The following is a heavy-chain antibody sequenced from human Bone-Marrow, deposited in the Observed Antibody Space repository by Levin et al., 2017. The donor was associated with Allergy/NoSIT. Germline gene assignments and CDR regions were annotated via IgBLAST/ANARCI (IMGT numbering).Heavy chain of an antibody. D-gene: IGHD2-2*01. Sequence: SCAASGFTFSLFPMNWVRQAPGKGLEWISSITSTSNYIYYADSVRGRFSTSRDNARNSLYLQMNTLRGEDTAVYYCASTYAVAGFDNWGQGALVTVSS. CDR3: ASTYAVAGFDN. CDR2: ITSTSNYI. V-gene: IGHV3-21*01. J-gene: IGHJ4*02. CDR1: GFTFSLFP.